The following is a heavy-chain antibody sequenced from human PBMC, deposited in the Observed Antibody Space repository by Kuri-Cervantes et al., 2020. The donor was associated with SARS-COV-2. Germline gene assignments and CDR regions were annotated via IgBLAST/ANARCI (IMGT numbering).Heavy chain of an antibody. CDR2: IRYDGSNK. CDR1: GFTFSSYG. Sequence: GSLRLSCAASGFTFSSYGMHWVRQAPGKGLEWVAFIRYDGSNKYYADSVKGRFTISRDNAKNSLYLQMSSLRAEDTTVYYCARDLRLGKSLDYWGQGTLVTVSS. V-gene: IGHV3-30*02. D-gene: IGHD7-27*01. J-gene: IGHJ4*02. CDR3: ARDLRLGKSLDY.